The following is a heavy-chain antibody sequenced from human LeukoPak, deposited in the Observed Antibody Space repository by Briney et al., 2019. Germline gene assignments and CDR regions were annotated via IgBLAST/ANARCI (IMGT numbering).Heavy chain of an antibody. V-gene: IGHV1-3*01. Sequence: ASVKVSCKASGYTFTSYAMHWVRQAPGQRLEWMGWINAGNGNTKYSQKFQGRVTITRDTSASTAYMELSSLRSEDTAVYCARVAYYYDSAGKSLKFFYGMDVWGQGTTVTVS. D-gene: IGHD3-22*01. J-gene: IGHJ6*02. CDR1: GYTFTSYA. CDR3: ARVAYYYDSAGKSLKFFYGMDV. CDR2: INAGNGNT.